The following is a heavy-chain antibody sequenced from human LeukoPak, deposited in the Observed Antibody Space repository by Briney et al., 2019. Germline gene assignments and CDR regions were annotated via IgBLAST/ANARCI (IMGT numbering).Heavy chain of an antibody. CDR3: ARGYLIDY. J-gene: IGHJ4*02. V-gene: IGHV3-66*01. CDR2: VYSGDRT. CDR1: GFTVNSNY. D-gene: IGHD1-26*01. Sequence: GGSLRLSCAASGFTVNSNYMSWVRQAPGKGLEWVSVVYSGDRTYYADSVKGRFTIPRDDSTNTLYLLMNSLRAEDTAVYYCARGYLIDYWGQGTLVTVSS.